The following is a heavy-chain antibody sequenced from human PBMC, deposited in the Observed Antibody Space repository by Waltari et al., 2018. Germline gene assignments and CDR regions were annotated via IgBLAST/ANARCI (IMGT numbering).Heavy chain of an antibody. J-gene: IGHJ5*02. V-gene: IGHV4-59*01. CDR3: ARDNPDYYDSSGYYGWFDP. D-gene: IGHD3-22*01. CDR2: IYYSGST. Sequence: QVQLQESGSGLVKPSETLSLTCTVSGGSISSYYWSWIRQPPGTGLEWIGYIYYSGSTNYNPSLKSRVTISVDTSKNQFSLKLSSVTAADTAVYYCARDNPDYYDSSGYYGWFDPWGQGTLVTVSS. CDR1: GGSISSYY.